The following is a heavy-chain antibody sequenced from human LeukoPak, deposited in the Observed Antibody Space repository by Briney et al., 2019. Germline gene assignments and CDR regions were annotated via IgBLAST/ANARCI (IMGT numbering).Heavy chain of an antibody. V-gene: IGHV3-30*18. Sequence: GGSLRLSCAASGFTFSSYGMHWVRQAPGKGLEWVAVISYDGSNKYYADSVKGRFTISRDNSKNTLYLQMNSLRAEDTAVYYCAKDVDPLLWFGEALDAFDIWGQGTMVTVSS. CDR3: AKDVDPLLWFGEALDAFDI. CDR1: GFTFSSYG. D-gene: IGHD3-10*01. CDR2: ISYDGSNK. J-gene: IGHJ3*02.